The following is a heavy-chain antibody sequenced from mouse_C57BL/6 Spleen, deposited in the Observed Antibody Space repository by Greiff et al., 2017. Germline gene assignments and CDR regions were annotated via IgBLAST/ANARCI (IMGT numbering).Heavy chain of an antibody. J-gene: IGHJ1*03. D-gene: IGHD2-3*01. CDR1: GYTFTSYW. V-gene: IGHV1-53*01. Sequence: VQLQQPGTALVKPGASVKLSCKASGYTFTSYWMHWVKQRPGQGLEWIGNINPSNGGTTSNEKFKSKATLTVDKSTSTAYMQLSVLTSEDSAVYYCARYDDGYYDWYFDVWGTGTTVTVSS. CDR2: INPSNGGT. CDR3: ARYDDGYYDWYFDV.